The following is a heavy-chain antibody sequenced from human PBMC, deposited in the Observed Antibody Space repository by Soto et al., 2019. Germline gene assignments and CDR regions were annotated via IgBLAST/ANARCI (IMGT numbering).Heavy chain of an antibody. D-gene: IGHD5-12*01. CDR3: ARRDGYRAAGPFDI. CDR2: INPNSGGT. Sequence: ASVKVSCKASGDSFTGYYIHWVRQAPGQGLEWMGWINPNSGGTNYAQKFQGRVTMTRDTSISTAYMDLSRLRSDDTAVYYCARRDGYRAAGPFDIWGQGIMVTVSS. CDR1: GDSFTGYY. J-gene: IGHJ3*02. V-gene: IGHV1-2*02.